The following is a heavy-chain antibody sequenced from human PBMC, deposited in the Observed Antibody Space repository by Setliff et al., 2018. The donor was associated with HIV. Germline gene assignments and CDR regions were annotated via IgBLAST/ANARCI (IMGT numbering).Heavy chain of an antibody. CDR2: IHDSGRT. Sequence: PSETLSLTCGVSGYPLTSGYYWGWIRQPPGKGLEWIGSIHDSGRTYYNPSLKSRVTISVDTSKNQFSLKLSSVTADDTAVYYCARAVVLTIGCLDSWGQGKMVTVS. V-gene: IGHV4-38-2*01. D-gene: IGHD3-3*01. J-gene: IGHJ4*02. CDR3: ARAVVLTIGCLDS. CDR1: GYPLTSGYY.